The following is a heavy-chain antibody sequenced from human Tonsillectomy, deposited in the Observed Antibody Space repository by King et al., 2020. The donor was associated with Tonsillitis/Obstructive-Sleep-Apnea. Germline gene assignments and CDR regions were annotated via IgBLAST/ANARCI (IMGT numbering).Heavy chain of an antibody. CDR2: LSYDGSHK. CDR3: ARPTVGAVFDY. Sequence: QVQLVESGGGVVQPGRSLRLSCAASGFTFSRYAMHWVRQAPGKGLEWIAVLSYDGSHKYYADSVKGRFIISRDNSKNTLYLQMNSLSPEDTAVYYCARPTVGAVFDYWGQGTLVAVSS. CDR1: GFTFSRYA. V-gene: IGHV3-30*04. D-gene: IGHD3-16*01. J-gene: IGHJ4*02.